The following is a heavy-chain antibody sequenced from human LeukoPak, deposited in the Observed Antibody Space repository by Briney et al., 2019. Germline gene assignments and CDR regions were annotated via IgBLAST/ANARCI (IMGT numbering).Heavy chain of an antibody. J-gene: IGHJ4*02. CDR2: ISGSGGST. CDR3: AKDLGIAELY. Sequence: GGSLRLSCAASGFTFRSYAMNWARQAPGKGLEWVSGISGSGGSTYYADSVKGRFTISRDNSKNRLHLQMNSLRAEDTAVYYCAKDLGIAELYWGQGTLVTVSS. CDR1: GFTFRSYA. D-gene: IGHD6-13*01. V-gene: IGHV3-23*01.